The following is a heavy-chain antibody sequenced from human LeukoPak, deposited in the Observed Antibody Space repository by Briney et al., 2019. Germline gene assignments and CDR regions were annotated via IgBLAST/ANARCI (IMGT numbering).Heavy chain of an antibody. V-gene: IGHV4-34*01. D-gene: IGHD6-13*01. CDR3: AREARGAAEIFYYYYYMDV. Sequence: SETLSLTCAVYGGSFSGYYWSWIRQPPGKGLEWIGEINHSGSTNYNPSLKSRVTISVDTSKNQFSLKLSSVTAADTAVYYCAREARGAAEIFYYYYYMDVWGKGTTVTVSS. CDR2: INHSGST. CDR1: GGSFSGYY. J-gene: IGHJ6*03.